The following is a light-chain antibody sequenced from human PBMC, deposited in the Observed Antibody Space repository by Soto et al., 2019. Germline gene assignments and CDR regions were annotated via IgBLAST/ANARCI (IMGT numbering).Light chain of an antibody. V-gene: IGLV2-14*01. CDR2: DVS. J-gene: IGLJ2*01. Sequence: QSALTQPASVSGSPGQSITISCTGTSSDVGGYNYVSWYQQHPGKAPKLMIFDVSYRPSGVSIRFSGSKSGNTASLTISGLQAGDEADYYCSSYTSTSTFVVFGGGTKVTVL. CDR1: SSDVGGYNY. CDR3: SSYTSTSTFVV.